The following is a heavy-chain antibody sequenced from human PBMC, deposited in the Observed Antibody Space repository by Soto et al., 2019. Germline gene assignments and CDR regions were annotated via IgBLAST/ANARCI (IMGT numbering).Heavy chain of an antibody. CDR2: IIPIFGTA. CDR1: GVTFSSYA. D-gene: IGHD2-15*01. Sequence: QVQLVQSGAEVQKPGSSVKVSCKASGVTFSSYAISWVRQAPGQGLEWMGGIIPIFGTANYAQKFQGRVTITADESTSTAYMELSSLRSEDTAVYYCARASTVSVRWFTYYFDYWGQGTLVTVSS. J-gene: IGHJ4*02. CDR3: ARASTVSVRWFTYYFDY. V-gene: IGHV1-69*01.